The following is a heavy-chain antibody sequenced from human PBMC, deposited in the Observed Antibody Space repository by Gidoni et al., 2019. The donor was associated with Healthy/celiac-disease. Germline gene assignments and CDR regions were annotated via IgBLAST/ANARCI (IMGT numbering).Heavy chain of an antibody. Sequence: QLQLQESGPGLVKPSETLSLTCPVPGGSISSSSYYWGWIRQPPGKGLEWIESIYYSGSTYYNPSLKSRVTISVDTSKIQFSLKLSSVTAADTAVYYCASPRIAAAGEWFDPWGQGTLVTVSS. D-gene: IGHD6-13*01. CDR3: ASPRIAAAGEWFDP. J-gene: IGHJ5*02. CDR1: GGSISSSSYY. V-gene: IGHV4-39*01. CDR2: IYYSGST.